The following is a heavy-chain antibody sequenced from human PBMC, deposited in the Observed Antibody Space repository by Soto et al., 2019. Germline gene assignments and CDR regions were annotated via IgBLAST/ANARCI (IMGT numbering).Heavy chain of an antibody. D-gene: IGHD6-19*01. Sequence: GGSLRLSCAASGFTFSSYSMNWVRQAPGKGLEWVSSISSSSSYIYYADSVKGRFTISRDNAKNSLYLQMNSLRAEDTAVYYCARVHQWLTSMDVWGKGTTVTVSS. V-gene: IGHV3-21*01. CDR2: ISSSSSYI. CDR1: GFTFSSYS. J-gene: IGHJ6*03. CDR3: ARVHQWLTSMDV.